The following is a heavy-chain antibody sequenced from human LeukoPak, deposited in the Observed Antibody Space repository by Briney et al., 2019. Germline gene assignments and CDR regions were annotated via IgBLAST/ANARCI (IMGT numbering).Heavy chain of an antibody. CDR1: GYTFTIYD. V-gene: IGHV1-8*01. D-gene: IGHD3-3*01. CDR3: ARDSSYDFWSGYYG. CDR2: ISTRSGKK. Sequence: SVKVSFKAAGYTFTIYDINWVRQAPGQGRGWMGRISTRSGKKGYAQKIQSRVTMTRNTSISTAYMELSRLRSENTAVYYCARDSSYDFWSGYYGWGQGTLVTVSS. J-gene: IGHJ4*02.